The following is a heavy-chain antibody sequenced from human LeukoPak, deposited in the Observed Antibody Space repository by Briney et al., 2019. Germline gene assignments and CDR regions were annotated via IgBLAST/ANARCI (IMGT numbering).Heavy chain of an antibody. CDR1: GGSFSGYY. Sequence: SETLSLTCAVYGGSFSGYYWSWIRQPPGKGLEWIGSIYYSGSTYYNPSLKSRVTISVDTSKNQFSLKLSSVTAADTAVYYCARHVVLLWFGELREFDYWGQGTLVTVSS. CDR2: IYYSGST. V-gene: IGHV4-34*01. J-gene: IGHJ4*02. CDR3: ARHVVLLWFGELREFDY. D-gene: IGHD3-10*01.